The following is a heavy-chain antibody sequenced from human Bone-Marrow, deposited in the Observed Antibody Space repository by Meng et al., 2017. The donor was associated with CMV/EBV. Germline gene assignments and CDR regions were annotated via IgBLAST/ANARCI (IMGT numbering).Heavy chain of an antibody. CDR3: ARDVQSGAAGY. V-gene: IGHV1-2*02. D-gene: IGHD3-10*01. J-gene: IGHJ4*02. Sequence: CKPSGYTFTDFWIHWVRQAPGQGPEWMGWINPKSGGTNFAQKFEGRVTVTADTFTRTIYLELNGLRNDDTAIYYCARDVQSGAAGYWGQGTLVTVSS. CDR1: GYTFTDFW. CDR2: INPKSGGT.